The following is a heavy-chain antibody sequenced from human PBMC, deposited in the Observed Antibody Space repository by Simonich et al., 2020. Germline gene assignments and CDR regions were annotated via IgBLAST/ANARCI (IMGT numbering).Heavy chain of an antibody. CDR2: IMCSSSYI. Sequence: EVQLVESGGGLVKPGGSLRLSCAASGFTFSSYSMNWVRQAPGKGMGWVSSIMCSSSYIYYADSVKGRFTISRDNAKNSLYLQMNSLRAEDTAVYYCARGIVGASGAFDIWGQGTMVTVSS. CDR1: GFTFSSYS. J-gene: IGHJ3*02. D-gene: IGHD1-26*01. CDR3: ARGIVGASGAFDI. V-gene: IGHV3-21*01.